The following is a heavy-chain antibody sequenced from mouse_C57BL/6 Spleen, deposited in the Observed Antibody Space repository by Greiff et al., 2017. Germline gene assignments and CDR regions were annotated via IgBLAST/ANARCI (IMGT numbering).Heavy chain of an antibody. CDR1: GFNIKNTY. Sequence: VQLQQSVAELVRPGASVKLSCTASGFNIKNTYMHWVKQRPEQGLEWIGRIDPANGNTTYAQKFQGKATITAGTSSNTAYLQLSSLTTEYTAIYYCARSDSSGYLKSWMDYWGQGTSVTVSS. D-gene: IGHD3-2*02. J-gene: IGHJ4*01. V-gene: IGHV14-3*01. CDR2: IDPANGNT. CDR3: ARSDSSGYLKSWMDY.